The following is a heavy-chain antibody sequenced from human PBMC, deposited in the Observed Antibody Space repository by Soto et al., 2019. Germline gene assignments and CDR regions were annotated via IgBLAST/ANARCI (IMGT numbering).Heavy chain of an antibody. D-gene: IGHD3-16*01. V-gene: IGHV4-30-4*01. CDR1: GGSISSGDYY. CDR2: IYYSGST. CDR3: PRELAKGAWGQIDY. J-gene: IGHJ4*02. Sequence: QVQLQESGPGLVKPSQTLSLTCTVSGGSISSGDYYWSWIRQPPGKGLEWIGYIYYSGSTYYNPSRTGRVTSPRDPPKNQCSLKLSSVPAADTAVYYCPRELAKGAWGQIDYWGQGTLVTVSS.